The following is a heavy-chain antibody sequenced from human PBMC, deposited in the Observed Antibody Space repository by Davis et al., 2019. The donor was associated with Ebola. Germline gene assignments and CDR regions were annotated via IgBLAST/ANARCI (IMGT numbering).Heavy chain of an antibody. Sequence: GGSLRLSCAASGFTFSSYAMHWVRQAPGKGLEWVAVISYDGSNKYYADSVKGRFTISRDNSKNTLYLQMNSLRAEDTAVYYCAKDSSSSWCCDYWGQGTLVTVSS. CDR1: GFTFSSYA. V-gene: IGHV3-30*04. D-gene: IGHD6-13*01. J-gene: IGHJ4*02. CDR3: AKDSSSSWCCDY. CDR2: ISYDGSNK.